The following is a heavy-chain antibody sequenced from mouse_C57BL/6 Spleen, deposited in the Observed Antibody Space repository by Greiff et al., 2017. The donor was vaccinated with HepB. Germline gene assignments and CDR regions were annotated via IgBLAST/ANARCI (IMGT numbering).Heavy chain of an antibody. J-gene: IGHJ2*01. D-gene: IGHD2-2*01. CDR1: GYTFTEYT. Sequence: VQWVESGAELVKPGASVKLSCKASGYTFTEYTIHWVKQRSGQGLEWIGWFYPGSGSIKYNEKFKDKATLTADKSSSTVYMELSRLTSEDSAVYFCARHEDHGGYPDYWGQGTTLTVSS. V-gene: IGHV1-62-2*01. CDR3: ARHEDHGGYPDY. CDR2: FYPGSGSI.